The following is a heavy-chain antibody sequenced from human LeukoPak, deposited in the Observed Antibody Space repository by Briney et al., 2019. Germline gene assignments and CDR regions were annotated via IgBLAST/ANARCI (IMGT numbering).Heavy chain of an antibody. D-gene: IGHD6-6*01. CDR1: GGSISSYY. V-gene: IGHV4-4*07. CDR3: ARGDTVAARPGRFDY. Sequence: PSETLSLTCTVSGGSISSYYWSWIRQPAGKGLEWIGRIYTSGSTNYNPSLKSRVTMSVDTSKSQFSLKLSSVTAADTAVYYCARGDTVAARPGRFDYWGQGTLVTVSS. J-gene: IGHJ4*02. CDR2: IYTSGST.